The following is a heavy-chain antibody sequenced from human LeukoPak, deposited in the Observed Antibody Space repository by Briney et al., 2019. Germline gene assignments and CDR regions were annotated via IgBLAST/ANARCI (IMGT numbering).Heavy chain of an antibody. CDR1: GYTFTSYD. Sequence: ASVEVSCKASGYTFTSYDISWARQAAGQGLERMGWISGYNGNTNYAQKLQGRVTMTTDTSTSTAYMELRSLRSDDTAVYYCARGSVTVRGFDPWGQGTLVTVSS. V-gene: IGHV1-18*01. CDR3: ARGSVTVRGFDP. CDR2: ISGYNGNT. J-gene: IGHJ5*02. D-gene: IGHD4-17*01.